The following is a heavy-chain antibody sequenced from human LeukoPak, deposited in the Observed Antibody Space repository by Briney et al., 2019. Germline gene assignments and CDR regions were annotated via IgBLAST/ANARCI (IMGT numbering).Heavy chain of an antibody. CDR1: GFTFSSYA. CDR2: ISGSGGST. V-gene: IGHV3-23*01. J-gene: IGHJ4*02. Sequence: GGSLRLSCAASGFTFSSYAMSWVRQAPGKGLEWVSAISGSGGSTYYADSVKGRFTISRDNSKNTLYLQMNSLRAEDTAVYYCASAGLYSSGWPYYFDYWGQGTLVTVSS. D-gene: IGHD6-19*01. CDR3: ASAGLYSSGWPYYFDY.